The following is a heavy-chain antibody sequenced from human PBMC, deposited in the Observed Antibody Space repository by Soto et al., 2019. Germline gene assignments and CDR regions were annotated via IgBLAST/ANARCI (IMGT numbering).Heavy chain of an antibody. CDR3: HGYGY. V-gene: IGHV3-53*01. CDR1: GFSVTANY. J-gene: IGHJ1*01. CDR2: IYSGGST. Sequence: EVQVVESGGGLIQPGGSLRLSCEVSGFSVTANYMSWVRQAPGKGLEWVSVIYSGGSTYYIDSVKGRFSISRDISKNTLNLQMNSLRAEDTTVYYWHGYGYLGQGTLVTVSS. D-gene: IGHD5-12*01.